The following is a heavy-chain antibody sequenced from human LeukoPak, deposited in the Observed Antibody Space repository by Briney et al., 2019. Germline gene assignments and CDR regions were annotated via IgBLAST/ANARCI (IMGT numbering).Heavy chain of an antibody. Sequence: ESGPALFHPPQPLTLTCTFSGFSLSTGGMCVSWIRRPPAKALEWLAHIDCDDDKYYSTSLKTRLTISKDTSKNQVVLTMTNMDPVDTATYYCARHAVRYSSGWPITYYFDYWGQGTLVTVSS. D-gene: IGHD6-19*01. CDR1: GFSLSTGGMC. CDR2: IDCDDDK. V-gene: IGHV2-70*01. J-gene: IGHJ4*02. CDR3: ARHAVRYSSGWPITYYFDY.